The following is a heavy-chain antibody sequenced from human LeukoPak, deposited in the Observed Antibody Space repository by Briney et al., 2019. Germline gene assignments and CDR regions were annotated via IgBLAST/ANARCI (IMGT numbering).Heavy chain of an antibody. CDR2: ISSSGSTI. V-gene: IGHV3-48*03. CDR1: GFTFSSYE. J-gene: IGHJ3*02. Sequence: GGSLRLSCAASGFTFSSYEMNWVRQAPGKGLEWVSYISSSGSTIYYADSVKGRFTISRDNAKNSLYLQMNSLRAKDTAVYYCAREYYYDSSGYYPDAFDIWGQGTMVTVSS. D-gene: IGHD3-22*01. CDR3: AREYYYDSSGYYPDAFDI.